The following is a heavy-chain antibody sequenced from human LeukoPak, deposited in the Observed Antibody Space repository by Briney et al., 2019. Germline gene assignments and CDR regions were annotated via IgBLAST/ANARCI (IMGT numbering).Heavy chain of an antibody. Sequence: GASVKVSCKASGYTFNSYDINWVRQATGQGLEWMGWMNPNTGNTGYGERFQGRVTMTRDNSISTAYMELNSLTSEDTAVYYCARDDGAGLQFPNYYYYYMDVWGKGTTVTVSS. CDR2: MNPNTGNT. V-gene: IGHV1-8*01. CDR3: ARDDGAGLQFPNYYYYYMDV. D-gene: IGHD5-24*01. J-gene: IGHJ6*03. CDR1: GYTFNSYD.